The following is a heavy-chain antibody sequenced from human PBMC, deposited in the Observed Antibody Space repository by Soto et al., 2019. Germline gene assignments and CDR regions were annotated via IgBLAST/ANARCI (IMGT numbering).Heavy chain of an antibody. CDR3: AREGPTDAFDY. Sequence: SETLSLTCTVSGDSIKNFYWILLRQPPGKGLEWIGYIHFSGNINYNPSLKSRVSISIDTSKNQFSLNLSSVTAADTAVYYCAREGPTDAFDYWGQGTLVTVSS. J-gene: IGHJ4*02. V-gene: IGHV4-59*01. CDR2: IHFSGNI. CDR1: GDSIKNFY.